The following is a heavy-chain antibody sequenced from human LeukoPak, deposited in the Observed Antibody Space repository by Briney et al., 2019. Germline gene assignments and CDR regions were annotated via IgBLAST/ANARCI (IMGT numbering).Heavy chain of an antibody. Sequence: GGSLRLSCAASGFIFSDYYMSWIRQAPGKGLEWLSYISSSSIYTSYADSVKGRFTISRDNAKNSLYLQMNSLRAEDTAVYYCAREVDATTDYWGQGTLVTVSS. D-gene: IGHD1-14*01. CDR1: GFIFSDYY. CDR3: AREVDATTDY. CDR2: ISSSSIYT. J-gene: IGHJ4*02. V-gene: IGHV3-11*06.